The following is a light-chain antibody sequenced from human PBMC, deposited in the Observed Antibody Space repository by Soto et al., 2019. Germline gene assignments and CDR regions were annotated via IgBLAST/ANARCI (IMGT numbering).Light chain of an antibody. CDR1: SSDVGGYNY. CDR2: EVS. J-gene: IGLJ1*01. V-gene: IGLV2-14*01. CDR3: STYSTSSTLDCV. Sequence: QSVLTQPASVSGSPGQSITISCTGTSSDVGGYNYVSWYQQHPGKAPKLMIYEVSNRPSGVSNRFSGSKSGNMASLTISGLQAEDEADYYCSTYSTSSTLDCVFGTGTKVTVL.